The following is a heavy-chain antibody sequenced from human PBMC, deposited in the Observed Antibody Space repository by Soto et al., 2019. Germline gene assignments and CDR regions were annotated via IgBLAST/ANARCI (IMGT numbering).Heavy chain of an antibody. CDR3: ARDRLRYFDWLPPGAFDI. CDR1: GFTFSSYS. V-gene: IGHV3-48*01. J-gene: IGHJ3*02. Sequence: GGSLRLSCVASGFTFSSYSMNWVRQAPGKGLEWVSYISSSSSTIYYADSVKGRFTISRDNAKNSLYLQMNSLRAEDTAVYYCARDRLRYFDWLPPGAFDIWGQGTMVTVSS. CDR2: ISSSSSTI. D-gene: IGHD3-9*01.